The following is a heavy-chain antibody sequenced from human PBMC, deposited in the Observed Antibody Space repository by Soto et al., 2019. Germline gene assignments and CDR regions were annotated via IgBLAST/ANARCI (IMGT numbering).Heavy chain of an antibody. Sequence: GGSLRLSCAASGFTFSSYAMSWVRQAPGKGLEWVSAISGSGGSTYYADSVKGRFTISRDNSKNTLYLQMNSLRAEDTAVYYCAKRHDFWSGYYEDYWGQGTRVNVPS. D-gene: IGHD3-3*01. CDR3: AKRHDFWSGYYEDY. V-gene: IGHV3-23*01. CDR2: ISGSGGST. CDR1: GFTFSSYA. J-gene: IGHJ4*02.